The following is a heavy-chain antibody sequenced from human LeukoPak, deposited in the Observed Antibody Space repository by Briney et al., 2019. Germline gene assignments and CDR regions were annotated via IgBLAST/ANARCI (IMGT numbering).Heavy chain of an antibody. D-gene: IGHD3-3*01. CDR1: GFTVSSNY. CDR2: IYSGGST. V-gene: IGHV3-53*01. J-gene: IGHJ6*03. CDR3: ARSTWGVVQPYYYYMDV. Sequence: SGGSLRLSCAASGFTVSSNYMSWVRQAPGKGLEWVSVIYSGGSTYYADSVKGRFTVSRDNSKNTLYLQMNSLRPEDTAVYFCARSTWGVVQPYYYYMDVWGEGTTVTVSS.